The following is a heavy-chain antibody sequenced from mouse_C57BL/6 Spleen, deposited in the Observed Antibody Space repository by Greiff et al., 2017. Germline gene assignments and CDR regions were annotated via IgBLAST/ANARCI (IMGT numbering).Heavy chain of an antibody. CDR2: IRNKANGYTT. J-gene: IGHJ1*03. CDR1: GFTFTDYY. Sequence: DVKLVESGGGLVQPGGSLSLSCAASGFTFTDYYMSWVRQPPGKALEWLGFIRNKANGYTTEYSASVKGRFTISRDDSQSILYLQMNALRAEDSATYYCARSPYYYGSSPPFDVWGTGTTVTVSS. V-gene: IGHV7-3*01. CDR3: ARSPYYYGSSPPFDV. D-gene: IGHD1-1*01.